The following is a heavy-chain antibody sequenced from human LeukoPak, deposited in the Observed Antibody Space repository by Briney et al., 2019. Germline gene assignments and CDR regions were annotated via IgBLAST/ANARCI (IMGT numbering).Heavy chain of an antibody. CDR1: GGTFSSYA. J-gene: IGHJ6*02. CDR3: ASPMRYDILTGYHGMDV. Sequence: SVKVSCTASGGTFSSYAISWVRQAPGQGLEWMGRIIPILGIANYAQKFQGRVTITADKSTSTAYMELSSLRSEDTAVYYCASPMRYDILTGYHGMDVWGQGTTVTVSS. V-gene: IGHV1-69*04. D-gene: IGHD3-9*01. CDR2: IIPILGIA.